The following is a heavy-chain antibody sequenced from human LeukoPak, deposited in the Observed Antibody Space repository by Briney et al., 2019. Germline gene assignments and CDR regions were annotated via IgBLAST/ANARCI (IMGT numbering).Heavy chain of an antibody. CDR1: GYTFTSYD. Sequence: GASVKVSCKASGYTFTSYDIDWVRQATGQGLEWMGWMNPSSGNTGYAQKFQGRVTMTRNTSISTAYMELSSLRSEDTAVYYCARGDGSSSYYYYYYMDVWGKGTTVTVSS. J-gene: IGHJ6*03. D-gene: IGHD6-6*01. V-gene: IGHV1-8*01. CDR2: MNPSSGNT. CDR3: ARGDGSSSYYYYYYMDV.